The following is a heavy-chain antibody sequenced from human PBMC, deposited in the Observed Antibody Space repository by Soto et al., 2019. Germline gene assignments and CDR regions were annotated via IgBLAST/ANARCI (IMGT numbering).Heavy chain of an antibody. Sequence: PSETLSLTCAVYGGSFSGYYWSWIRQPPGKGLEWIGEINHSGSTNYNPSLKSRVTISVDTSKNQFSLKLSSVTAADTAVYYCARAEFMPTVTQLNWFDPWGQGTLVTVSS. CDR3: ARAEFMPTVTQLNWFDP. J-gene: IGHJ5*02. D-gene: IGHD4-17*01. CDR2: INHSGST. V-gene: IGHV4-34*01. CDR1: GGSFSGYY.